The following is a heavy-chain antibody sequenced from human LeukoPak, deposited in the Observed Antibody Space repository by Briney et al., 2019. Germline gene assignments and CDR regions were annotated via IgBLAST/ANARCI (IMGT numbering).Heavy chain of an antibody. Sequence: ASVKVSCKASGYTFTGYDINWVRQATGQGIEWMGWMNPNSGNTGYAQKFQGRVTMTRNTPISTAYMELSSLRSEDTAVYYCARDWNTISYMDVWGKGTTVTVSS. CDR2: MNPNSGNT. V-gene: IGHV1-8*02. CDR3: ARDWNTISYMDV. CDR1: GYTFTGYD. D-gene: IGHD3-3*01. J-gene: IGHJ6*03.